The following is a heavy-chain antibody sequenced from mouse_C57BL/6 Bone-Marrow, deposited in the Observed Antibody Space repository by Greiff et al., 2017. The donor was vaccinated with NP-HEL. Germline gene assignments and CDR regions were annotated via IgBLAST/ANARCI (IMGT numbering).Heavy chain of an antibody. CDR1: GFSLTSYG. Sequence: VQLKESGPGLVQPSQSLSITCTVSGFSLTSYGVHWVRQSPGKGLEWVGVIWSGGSTDYNAAFISRLSIRTDNSKSQDFFKMNSLHAEDTAIYYGAGRGGGWFADWGQGTLVTVST. V-gene: IGHV2-2*01. CDR3: AGRGGGWFAD. J-gene: IGHJ3*01. CDR2: IWSGGST.